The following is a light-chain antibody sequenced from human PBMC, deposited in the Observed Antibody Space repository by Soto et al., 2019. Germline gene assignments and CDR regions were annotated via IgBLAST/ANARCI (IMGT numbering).Light chain of an antibody. J-gene: IGLJ2*01. CDR1: SSDIGGYNY. CDR3: SSYTTSSTPVV. CDR2: DVI. V-gene: IGLV2-14*03. Sequence: QSALTQPASVSGSPGQPITISCSGTSSDIGGYNYVSWYQHHPGKAPKLIIYDVINRPSGVSNRFSGSKSANTASLTISGLQAEDEADHFCSSYTTSSTPVVFGGGTKLTVL.